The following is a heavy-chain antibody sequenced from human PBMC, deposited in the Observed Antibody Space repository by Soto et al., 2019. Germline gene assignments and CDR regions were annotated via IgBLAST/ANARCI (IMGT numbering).Heavy chain of an antibody. CDR2: ISSSSSYI. V-gene: IGHV3-21*01. D-gene: IGHD2-15*01. J-gene: IGHJ6*02. Sequence: EVQLVESGGGLVKPGGSLRLSCAASGFTFSSYSMNWVRQAPGKGLEWVSSISSSSSYIYYADSVKGRFTISRDNDKNSLYLQMNSLRAEDTAVYDCASADFEICSGGSCYFENYYYYGMDVWGQGTTVTVSS. CDR1: GFTFSSYS. CDR3: ASADFEICSGGSCYFENYYYYGMDV.